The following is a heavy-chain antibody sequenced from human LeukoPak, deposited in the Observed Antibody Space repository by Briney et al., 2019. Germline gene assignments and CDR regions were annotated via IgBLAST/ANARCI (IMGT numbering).Heavy chain of an antibody. D-gene: IGHD3-22*01. Sequence: AGGSLRLSCTASGFTFGDYAMTWVRQAPGKGLEWVSFIRSNTYGGTTEYAASVKGRFTMSRDDSKSIAYLRMNSLKTEDTAVYYCTRPVYESSGYYRDYWGQGILVTVSS. CDR1: GFTFGDYA. J-gene: IGHJ4*02. CDR3: TRPVYESSGYYRDY. V-gene: IGHV3-49*04. CDR2: IRSNTYGGTT.